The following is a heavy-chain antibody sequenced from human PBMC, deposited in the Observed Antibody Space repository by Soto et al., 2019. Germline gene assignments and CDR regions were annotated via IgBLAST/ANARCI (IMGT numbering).Heavy chain of an antibody. V-gene: IGHV4-4*02. J-gene: IGHJ3*01. CDR2: IYHSGST. CDR1: GGSISSSNW. Sequence: SETLSLTCAVSGGSISSSNWWSWVRQPPGKGLEWIGEIYHSGSTNYNPSLKSRVTISVDKSKNQFSLKLSFVTAGDTAVYYFGRETGGDIRKAIEVLDFWGKGTLVTVSS. CDR3: GRETGGDIRKAIEVLDF. D-gene: IGHD3-16*01.